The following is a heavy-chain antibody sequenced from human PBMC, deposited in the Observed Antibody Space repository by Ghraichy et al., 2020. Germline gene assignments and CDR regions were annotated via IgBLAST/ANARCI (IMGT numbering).Heavy chain of an antibody. CDR3: ARSGSSSSRDY. D-gene: IGHD6-6*01. J-gene: IGHJ4*02. V-gene: IGHV3-53*01. CDR2: IYSGGST. Sequence: GGSLRLSCAASGFTVSSNYMSWVRQAPGKGLEWVSVIYSGGSTYYADSVKGRFTISRDNSKNTLYLQMNSLRAEDTAVYYCARSGSSSSRDYWGQGTLVTVSS. CDR1: GFTVSSNY.